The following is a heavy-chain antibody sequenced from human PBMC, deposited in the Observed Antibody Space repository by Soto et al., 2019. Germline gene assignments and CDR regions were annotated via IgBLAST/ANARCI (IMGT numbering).Heavy chain of an antibody. CDR1: GYTFTGYY. J-gene: IGHJ3*02. D-gene: IGHD3-3*01. V-gene: IGHV1-2*04. CDR3: ARSRVGYYDFWSGTGADDAFDI. CDR2: INPNSGGT. Sequence: ASVKVSCKASGYTFTGYYMHWVRQAPGKGLEWMGWINPNSGGTNYAQKFQGWVTMTRDTSISTAYMELSRLRSDDTAVYYCARSRVGYYDFWSGTGADDAFDIWGQGTMVTVSS.